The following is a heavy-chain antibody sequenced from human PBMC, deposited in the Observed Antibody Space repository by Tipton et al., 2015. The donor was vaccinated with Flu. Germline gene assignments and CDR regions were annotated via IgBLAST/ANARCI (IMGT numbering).Heavy chain of an antibody. CDR3: ARWSFSGLGFDF. J-gene: IGHJ4*02. V-gene: IGHV3-11*01. CDR2: ISGSGRTT. CDR1: GFTFSDYY. D-gene: IGHD3-10*01. Sequence: SLRLSCAASGFTFSDYYMSWIRQAPGKGLAWVSSISGSGRTTFYADSVKGRCTISRDNPKNSLYLQMNSLRAGDTALYFCARWSFSGLGFDFWGQGALITVSS.